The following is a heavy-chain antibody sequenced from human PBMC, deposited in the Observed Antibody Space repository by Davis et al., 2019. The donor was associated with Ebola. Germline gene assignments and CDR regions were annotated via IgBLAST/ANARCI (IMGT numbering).Heavy chain of an antibody. CDR2: INSDGSSI. V-gene: IGHV3-74*01. CDR1: GFTFTSYW. J-gene: IGHJ4*02. D-gene: IGHD6-19*01. Sequence: GESLKISCAASGFTFTSYWMHWVRQAPGKGLVRVSRINSDGSSITYADSVKGRFTISRDNSKNTLYLQMNSLRAEDTAVYYCANYPLTLSGWYFDYWGQGTLVTVSS. CDR3: ANYPLTLSGWYFDY.